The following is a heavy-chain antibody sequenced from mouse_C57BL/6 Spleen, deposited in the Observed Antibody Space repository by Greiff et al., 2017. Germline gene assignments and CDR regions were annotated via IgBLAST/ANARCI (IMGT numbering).Heavy chain of an antibody. V-gene: IGHV1-64*01. CDR3: APAITTVVADY. CDR2: IHPNSGST. Sequence: VKLQQPGAELVKPGASVKLSCKASGYTFTSYWMHWVKQRPGQGLEWIGMIHPNSGSTNYNEKFKSKATLTVDKSSSTAYMQLSSLTSEDSAVYYCAPAITTVVADYWGQGTTLTVSS. CDR1: GYTFTSYW. J-gene: IGHJ2*01. D-gene: IGHD1-1*01.